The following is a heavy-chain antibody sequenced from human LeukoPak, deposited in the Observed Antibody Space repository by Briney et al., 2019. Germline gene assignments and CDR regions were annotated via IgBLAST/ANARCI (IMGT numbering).Heavy chain of an antibody. CDR2: INPSGGST. V-gene: IGHV1-46*01. D-gene: IGHD2-21*02. CDR1: GYTFTSYY. CDR3: ARSHAYCGGDCYLGY. Sequence: ASVKVSCKTSGYTFTSYYMHWVRQAPGQGLEWMGIINPSGGSTSYAQKFQGRVTMTRDTSTSTVYMELSSLRSEDTAVYYCARSHAYCGGDCYLGYWGQGTLVTVSS. J-gene: IGHJ4*02.